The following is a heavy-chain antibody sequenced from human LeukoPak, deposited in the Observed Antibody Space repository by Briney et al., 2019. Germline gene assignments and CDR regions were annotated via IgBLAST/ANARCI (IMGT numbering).Heavy chain of an antibody. CDR1: GGSISSYY. Sequence: SETLSLTCTVSGGSISSYYWSWIRQPPGKGLEWIGEINHSGSTNYNPSLKSRVTISVDTSKNQFSLKLSSVTAADTAVYYCARGARRRQGITMVRGVLPLGWGQGTLVTVSS. V-gene: IGHV4-34*01. D-gene: IGHD3-10*01. CDR3: ARGARRRQGITMVRGVLPLG. J-gene: IGHJ4*02. CDR2: INHSGST.